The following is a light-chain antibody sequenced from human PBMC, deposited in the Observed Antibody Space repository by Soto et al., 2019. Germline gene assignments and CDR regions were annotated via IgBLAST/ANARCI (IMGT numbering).Light chain of an antibody. CDR1: SRDVGGYNY. CDR2: DVT. CDR3: SSYPSSSPPHV. V-gene: IGLV2-14*01. Sequence: QSALTLPASVSGSPGQSIPISCTGNSRDVGGYNYVSWYQQHPVKAPQLMIYDVTRLPSGVSDRFSGSKSGNTASLTISGLPGEGDADYYCSSYPSSSPPHVSGTGTKLTVL. J-gene: IGLJ1*01.